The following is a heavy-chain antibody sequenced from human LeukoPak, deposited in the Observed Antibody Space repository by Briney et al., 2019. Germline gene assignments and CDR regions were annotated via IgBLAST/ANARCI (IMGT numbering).Heavy chain of an antibody. Sequence: SETLSLTCTVSGGSISSYYWSWLRQPPGKGLEWIGYIYYSGSTNYKPSLKSRVTISVETSKNQFSLKLRSVTAADTAVYYCARVTGYMIEDYFDYWGQGTLVTVSS. CDR3: ARVTGYMIEDYFDY. V-gene: IGHV4-59*01. CDR2: IYYSGST. D-gene: IGHD3-22*01. CDR1: GGSISSYY. J-gene: IGHJ4*02.